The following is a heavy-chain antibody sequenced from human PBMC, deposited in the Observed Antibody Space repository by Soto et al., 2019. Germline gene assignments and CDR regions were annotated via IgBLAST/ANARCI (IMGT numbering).Heavy chain of an antibody. Sequence: HPVGSLRLSCAASGFTFSSYDMHWVRQATGKGLEWVSAIGTAGDTYYPGSVKGRFTISRENAKNSLYLQMNSLRAGDTAVYYCARGKGSYYDSSGLKEVAFDIWGQGTMVTVSS. CDR2: IGTAGDT. D-gene: IGHD3-22*01. V-gene: IGHV3-13*01. CDR1: GFTFSSYD. J-gene: IGHJ3*02. CDR3: ARGKGSYYDSSGLKEVAFDI.